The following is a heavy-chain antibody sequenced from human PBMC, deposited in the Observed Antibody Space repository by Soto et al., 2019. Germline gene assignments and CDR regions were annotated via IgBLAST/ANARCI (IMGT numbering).Heavy chain of an antibody. CDR3: AKDLRGDIVVVPAAQGDFEI. Sequence: EVQLLESGGGLVQPGGSLRLSCAASGFTFSSYAMSWVRQAPGKGLEWVSAISGSGGSTYYADSVKGRFTISRDNSKNELYLQMNSLRAEDTAVYYCAKDLRGDIVVVPAAQGDFEIWGQGTMVTVSS. CDR1: GFTFSSYA. V-gene: IGHV3-23*01. J-gene: IGHJ3*02. D-gene: IGHD2-2*01. CDR2: ISGSGGST.